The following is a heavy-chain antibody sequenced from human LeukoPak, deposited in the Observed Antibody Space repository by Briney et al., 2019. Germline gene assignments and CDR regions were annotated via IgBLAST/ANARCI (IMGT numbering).Heavy chain of an antibody. CDR3: ARDYYGSGSFPGAFSDP. Sequence: GASVKVSCKASGGTFSSYAISWVRQAPGQGLEWMGRIIPILGIANYAQKFQGRVTITADKSTSTAYMELSSLRSEDTAVYYCARDYYGSGSFPGAFSDPWGQGTLVTVSS. CDR1: GGTFSSYA. V-gene: IGHV1-69*04. CDR2: IIPILGIA. D-gene: IGHD3-10*01. J-gene: IGHJ5*02.